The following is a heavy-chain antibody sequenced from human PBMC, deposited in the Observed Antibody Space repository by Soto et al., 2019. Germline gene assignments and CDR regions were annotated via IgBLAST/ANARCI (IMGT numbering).Heavy chain of an antibody. CDR2: IRNSGGST. CDR1: GFAFSSYV. J-gene: IGHJ4*02. V-gene: IGHV3-23*01. CDR3: AKSSSGYSGLFDY. D-gene: IGHD3-22*01. Sequence: GESLGLSCAASGFAFSSYVMNWVRQAPGKGLEWVATIRNSGGSTDYADSADSVKGRFTISRDNSKSTLYLQMNSLRAEDTAVYYCAKSSSGYSGLFDYWGRGT.